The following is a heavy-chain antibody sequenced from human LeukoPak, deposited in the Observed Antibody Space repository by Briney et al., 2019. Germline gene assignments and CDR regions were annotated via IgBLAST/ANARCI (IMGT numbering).Heavy chain of an antibody. CDR1: GFTFSTYA. V-gene: IGHV3-33*01. D-gene: IGHD6-6*01. CDR2: IWYDGGNK. Sequence: PGGSLRLSCAASGFTFSTYAMHWVRQAPGKGLEWVAVIWYDGGNKYYSDSVKGRFTISRDNSKNTLYLQMNSLGAEDTAVYYCASSIVAVATGIEYWGQGTLVTVSS. CDR3: ASSIVAVATGIEY. J-gene: IGHJ4*02.